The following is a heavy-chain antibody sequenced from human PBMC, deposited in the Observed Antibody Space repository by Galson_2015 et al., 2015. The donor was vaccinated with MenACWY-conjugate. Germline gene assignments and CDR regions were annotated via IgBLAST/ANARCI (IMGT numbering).Heavy chain of an antibody. Sequence: SLRLSCASSGFTVSTNCMSWVRQAPGKGLEWGSIIRSGARTFYADSVKGRFTISGDNSQNTVYLQMNSLRAEDTAMYYCARSGVGFGERWLDPWGQGTLVTVSS. CDR3: ARSGVGFGERWLDP. V-gene: IGHV3-53*01. J-gene: IGHJ5*02. CDR2: IRSGART. CDR1: GFTVSTNC. D-gene: IGHD3-16*01.